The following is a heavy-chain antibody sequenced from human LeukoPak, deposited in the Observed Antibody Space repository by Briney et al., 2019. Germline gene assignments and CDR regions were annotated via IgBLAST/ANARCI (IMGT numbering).Heavy chain of an antibody. CDR1: GGTFSSYA. CDR3: ARRPEADSEYSSSSRDYYYYMDV. D-gene: IGHD6-6*01. Sequence: ASVKVSCKASGGTFSSYAISWVRQAPGQGLEWMGGIIPIFGTANYAQKFQGRVTITADESTSTAYMELSSLRSEDTAVYYCARRPEADSEYSSSSRDYYYYMDVWGKGTTVTVSS. V-gene: IGHV1-69*01. J-gene: IGHJ6*03. CDR2: IIPIFGTA.